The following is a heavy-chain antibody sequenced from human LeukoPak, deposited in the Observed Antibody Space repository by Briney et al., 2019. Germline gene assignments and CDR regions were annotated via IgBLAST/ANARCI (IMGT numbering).Heavy chain of an antibody. CDR1: GGSFSGYY. V-gene: IGHV4-34*01. Sequence: SETLSLTCAVYGGSFSGYYWSWIRQPPGKGLEWIGEINHSGSTNYNPSLKSRVTISVVTSKNQFSLKLSSVTAADTAVYYCARGLEYYYDSSGYYYWGQGTLVTVSS. CDR2: INHSGST. D-gene: IGHD3-22*01. CDR3: ARGLEYYYDSSGYYY. J-gene: IGHJ4*02.